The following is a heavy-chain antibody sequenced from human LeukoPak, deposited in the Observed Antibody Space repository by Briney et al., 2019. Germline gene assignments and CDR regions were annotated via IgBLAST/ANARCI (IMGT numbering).Heavy chain of an antibody. V-gene: IGHV7-4-1*02. CDR3: VKEILRFDL. CDR2: INTDSGNP. CDR1: GYTFTSNY. Sequence: ASVKVSCKASGYTFTSNYMHWVRQAPGQGLEWMGWINTDSGNPTYAQGFTGRFVFSLDSAVSTAYLQISNLMPEDTGKYYCVKEILRFDLWGQGTMVTVSS. J-gene: IGHJ3*01.